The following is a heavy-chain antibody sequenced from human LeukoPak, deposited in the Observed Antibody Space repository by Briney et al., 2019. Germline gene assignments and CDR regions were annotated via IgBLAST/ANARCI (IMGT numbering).Heavy chain of an antibody. CDR2: TYYRSKWYN. Sequence: SQTLSLTCAISGDSVSSNSAAWNWIRQSPSRGLEWLGRTYYRSKWYNDYAVSVKSRITINPDTSKNQFSLQLNSVTPEDTAVYYCARGPQLATATYNWFDPWGQGTLVIVSS. D-gene: IGHD2-15*01. CDR1: GDSVSSNSAA. J-gene: IGHJ5*02. V-gene: IGHV6-1*01. CDR3: ARGPQLATATYNWFDP.